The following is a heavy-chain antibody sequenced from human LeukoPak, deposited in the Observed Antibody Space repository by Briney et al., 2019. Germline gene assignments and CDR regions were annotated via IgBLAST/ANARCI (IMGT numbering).Heavy chain of an antibody. CDR1: GFTFSSYA. D-gene: IGHD6-6*01. V-gene: IGHV3-30*04. CDR3: ASSRREYSSSSALDY. CDR2: ISYDGSNK. Sequence: GRSLRLSRAASGFTFSSYAMHWVRQAPGKGLERVAVISYDGSNKYYADSVKGRFTVSRDNSKNTLYLQMNSLRAEDTAVYYCASSRREYSSSSALDYWGQGTLVTVSS. J-gene: IGHJ4*02.